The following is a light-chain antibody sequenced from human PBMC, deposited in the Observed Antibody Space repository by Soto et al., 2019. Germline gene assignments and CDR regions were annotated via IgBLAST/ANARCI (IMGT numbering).Light chain of an antibody. CDR3: QQYNNWPPWT. V-gene: IGKV3-15*01. CDR2: GAS. Sequence: EIVMTQSPATLSVSPGERATLSCRASQSVSSNLAWHQQKPGQAPRLLIYGASTRATGIPARFSGSGSGTEFTLTISSLQSEDFAAYYCQQYNNWPPWTFGPGTKVDIK. CDR1: QSVSSN. J-gene: IGKJ3*01.